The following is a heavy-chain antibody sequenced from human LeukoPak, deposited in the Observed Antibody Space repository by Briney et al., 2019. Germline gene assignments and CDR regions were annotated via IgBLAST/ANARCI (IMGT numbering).Heavy chain of an antibody. Sequence: AASVKVSCKASGYTFTGYYMHWVRQAPGQGLEWMGWINPNSGGTNYAQKFQGRVTMTRDTSISTAYMELSRLRSDDTAVYYCARLAIVGATTRWFDPWGQGTLVTVSS. CDR2: INPNSGGT. V-gene: IGHV1-2*02. D-gene: IGHD1-26*01. CDR3: ARLAIVGATTRWFDP. CDR1: GYTFTGYY. J-gene: IGHJ5*02.